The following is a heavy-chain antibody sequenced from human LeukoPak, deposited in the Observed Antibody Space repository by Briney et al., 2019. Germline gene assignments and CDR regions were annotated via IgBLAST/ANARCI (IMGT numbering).Heavy chain of an antibody. J-gene: IGHJ4*02. V-gene: IGHV3-23*01. CDR3: AKDREWELRSGGFMD. D-gene: IGHD1-26*01. Sequence: PGGSLRLSCAASGFTFSSYVMSWVRQAPGKGLEWASAISGSGGSTYYADSVKGRFTISRDNSKNTLYLQMNSLRAEDTAVYYCAKDREWELRSGGFMDWGQGTLVTVSS. CDR2: ISGSGGST. CDR1: GFTFSSYV.